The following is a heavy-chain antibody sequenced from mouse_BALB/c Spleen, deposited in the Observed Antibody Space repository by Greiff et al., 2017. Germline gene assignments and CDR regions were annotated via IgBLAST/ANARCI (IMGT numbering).Heavy chain of an antibody. CDR3: ARFIITTVASYAMDY. CDR2: INPSTGYT. Sequence: VQLVESGAELAKPGASVKMSCKASGYTFTSYWMHWVKQRPGQGLEWIGYINPSTGYTEYNQKFKDKATLTADKSSSTAYMQLSSLTSEDSAVYYCARFIITTVASYAMDYWGQGTSVTVSS. D-gene: IGHD1-1*01. J-gene: IGHJ4*01. V-gene: IGHV1-7*01. CDR1: GYTFTSYW.